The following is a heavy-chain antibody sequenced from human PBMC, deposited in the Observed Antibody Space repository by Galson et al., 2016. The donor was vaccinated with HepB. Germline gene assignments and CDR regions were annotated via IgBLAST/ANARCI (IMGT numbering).Heavy chain of an antibody. J-gene: IGHJ6*04. CDR1: GFSLTTSGMC. CDR2: IDWGNNK. D-gene: IGHD3-3*01. CDR3: ARTDMNYDFWSAYGMDV. V-gene: IGHV2-70*01. Sequence: PALVKPTQTLTLTCTFSGFSLTTSGMCVSWIRQPPGKALEWLALIDWGNNKYYSTSLKTRLTISKDTSTNQVVLTVTNMDPVDTATYYFARTDMNYDFWSAYGMDVWGKGTTVSVSS.